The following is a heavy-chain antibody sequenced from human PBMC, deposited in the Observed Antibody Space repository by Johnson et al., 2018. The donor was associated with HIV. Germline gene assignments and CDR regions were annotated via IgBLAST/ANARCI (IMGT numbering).Heavy chain of an antibody. V-gene: IGHV3-9*01. CDR3: AKDGDDGDEADGTKGAFDI. Sequence: QLVESGGGLIQPGTSLRLSCAASGFTFDDYAMHWVRQIPGKGLEWISGLSWNGGTIGYADSVKGRFTISRDNSKNTLYLQMNSLRAEDTALYYCAKDGDDGDEADGTKGAFDIWGQGTMVTVSS. CDR2: LSWNGGTI. CDR1: GFTFDDYA. D-gene: IGHD2-2*01. J-gene: IGHJ3*02.